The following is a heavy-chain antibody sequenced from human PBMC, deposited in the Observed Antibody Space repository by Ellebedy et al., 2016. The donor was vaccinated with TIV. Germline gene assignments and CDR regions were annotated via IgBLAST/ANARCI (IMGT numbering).Heavy chain of an antibody. CDR1: GGSIRSYY. D-gene: IGHD4-17*01. Sequence: MPSETLSLTCTVSGGSIRSYYWSWIRQPPGKGLEWIGYIFYSGSTNYSPSLKSRVTISLATSKNQFSLKLNSVTAADTAVYYCAGDYGAYFDYWGQGTLVTVSS. V-gene: IGHV4-59*08. J-gene: IGHJ4*02. CDR2: IFYSGST. CDR3: AGDYGAYFDY.